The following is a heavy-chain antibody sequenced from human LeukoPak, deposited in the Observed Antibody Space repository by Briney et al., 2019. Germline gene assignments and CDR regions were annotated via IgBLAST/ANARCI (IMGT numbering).Heavy chain of an antibody. CDR2: IKQDGSEK. CDR3: AKDGYPLGYCSSTSCPYYFNY. CDR1: GFTFSNYW. Sequence: GGSLRLSCAASGFTFSNYWMIWVRQAPGKGLEWVGNIKQDGSEKRYADSVRGRFTISRDNSKNTLYLQMNSLRTEDTAVYYCAKDGYPLGYCSSTSCPYYFNYWGQGTLVTVSS. D-gene: IGHD2-2*01. V-gene: IGHV3-7*01. J-gene: IGHJ4*02.